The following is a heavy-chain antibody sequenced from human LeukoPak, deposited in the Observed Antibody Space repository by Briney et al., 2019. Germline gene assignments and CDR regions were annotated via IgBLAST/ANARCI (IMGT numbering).Heavy chain of an antibody. Sequence: ASVKVSCKTSGYTFTTYGISRVRQAPGQGLEWMGWISAYNGNTNYAQKLQGRVTMTTDTSTSTAYMELRSLRSDDTAVYYCARGCSSTSCFYFDYWGQGTLVTVSS. CDR3: ARGCSSTSCFYFDY. CDR2: ISAYNGNT. D-gene: IGHD2-2*01. CDR1: GYTFTTYG. V-gene: IGHV1-18*01. J-gene: IGHJ4*02.